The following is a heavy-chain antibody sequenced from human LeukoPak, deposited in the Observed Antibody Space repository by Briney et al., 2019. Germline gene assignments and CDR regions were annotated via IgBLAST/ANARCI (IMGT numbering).Heavy chain of an antibody. Sequence: GGSLRLSCAASGFTFSSYAMHWVRQAPGKGLEYVSAISSNGGSTYYADSVKGRFTISRDNSKNTLYLQMSSLRAEDTAVCYCVKGSSGWLGFDYWDQGTLVTVSS. CDR1: GFTFSSYA. D-gene: IGHD6-19*01. CDR3: VKGSSGWLGFDY. J-gene: IGHJ4*02. CDR2: ISSNGGST. V-gene: IGHV3-64D*09.